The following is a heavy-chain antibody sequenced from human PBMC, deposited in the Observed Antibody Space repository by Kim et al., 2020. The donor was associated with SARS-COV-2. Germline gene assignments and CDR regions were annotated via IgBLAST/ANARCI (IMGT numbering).Heavy chain of an antibody. V-gene: IGHV3-23*01. Sequence: GGSLRLSCAASGFTFSAYGMNWVRQAPGKGLEWVSAISDSGTGTYDADSVKGRFTISRDNSKNTLYLQMNSLRAEDTAVYYCAKRECYHGSGYMDVWGQGTTVTVSS. CDR2: ISDSGTGT. CDR1: GFTFSAYG. CDR3: AKRECYHGSGYMDV. J-gene: IGHJ6*02. D-gene: IGHD3-10*01.